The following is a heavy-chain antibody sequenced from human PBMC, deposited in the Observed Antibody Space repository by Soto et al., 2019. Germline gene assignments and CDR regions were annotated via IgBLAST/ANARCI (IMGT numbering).Heavy chain of an antibody. D-gene: IGHD5-18*01. V-gene: IGHV1-69*06. J-gene: IGHJ4*02. CDR2: IIPIFGTA. CDR1: GGTFSSYA. Sequence: SVKVSCKASGGTFSSYAISWVRQAPGQGLEWMGGIIPIFGTANYAQKFQGRVTITADKSTSTANMELSSLRSEDTAVYYCARGLVGYSYGLDYWGQGTLVTVSS. CDR3: ARGLVGYSYGLDY.